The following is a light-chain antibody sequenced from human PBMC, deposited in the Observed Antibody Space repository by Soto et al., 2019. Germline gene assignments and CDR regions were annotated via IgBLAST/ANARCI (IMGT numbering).Light chain of an antibody. CDR2: GAS. V-gene: IGKV3-15*01. CDR3: QQYNNWLIT. Sequence: EIVMTQSPATLSVSPGESATLSCRASQSVSGNLAWYQQKPGQAPRLLIYGASTRATGIPARFSGSGSGTEFALTICSLQSEDFAVYYCQQYNNWLITFGQGTRLEIK. J-gene: IGKJ5*01. CDR1: QSVSGN.